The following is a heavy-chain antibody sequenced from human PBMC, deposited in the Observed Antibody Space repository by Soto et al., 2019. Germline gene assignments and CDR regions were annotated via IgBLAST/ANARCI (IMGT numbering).Heavy chain of an antibody. D-gene: IGHD3-10*01. Sequence: QVQLVQSGAEVKKSGASVKVSCKASGYAFSGFYMHWVRQAPGQGLEWMGVINPSGDSTTYAQKFQGRLTMTKDTSTSTLYMELSSLRSEDTAVYYCARDWEFGFWGQGTLVTVSS. CDR3: ARDWEFGF. CDR1: GYAFSGFY. V-gene: IGHV1-46*01. CDR2: INPSGDST. J-gene: IGHJ4*02.